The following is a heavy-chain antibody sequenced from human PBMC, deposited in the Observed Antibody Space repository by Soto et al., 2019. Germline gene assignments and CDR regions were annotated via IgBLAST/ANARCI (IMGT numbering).Heavy chain of an antibody. CDR2: INHSGST. Sequence: SQTQSLTCAVYGGSFSGYYWSWIRQPPGKGLEWIGEINHSGSTNYNPSLKSRVTISVDTSKNQFSLKLSSVTAADTAVYYCARESLWFGEFPFDYWGQGTLVTVSS. CDR3: ARESLWFGEFPFDY. D-gene: IGHD3-10*01. J-gene: IGHJ4*02. CDR1: GGSFSGYY. V-gene: IGHV4-34*01.